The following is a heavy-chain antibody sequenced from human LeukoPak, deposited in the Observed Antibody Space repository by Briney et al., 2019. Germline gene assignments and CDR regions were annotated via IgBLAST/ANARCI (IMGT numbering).Heavy chain of an antibody. J-gene: IGHJ3*02. CDR3: ARFNYVWGSYRPRKAFDI. CDR2: IYHSGST. Sequence: PSGTLSLTFAVSGGSISSSNWWSWVRQPPGKGLEWIGEIYHSGSTNYNPSLKSRVTISVDKSKNQFSLKLSSVTAADTAVYYCARFNYVWGSYRPRKAFDIWGQGTMVTVSS. V-gene: IGHV4-4*02. CDR1: GGSISSSNW. D-gene: IGHD3-16*02.